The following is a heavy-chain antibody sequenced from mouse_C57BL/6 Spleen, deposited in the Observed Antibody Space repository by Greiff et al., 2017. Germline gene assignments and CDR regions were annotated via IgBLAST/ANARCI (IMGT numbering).Heavy chain of an antibody. Sequence: VQLQQSGAELARPGASVKLSCKASGYTFTSYGISWVKQRTGQGLEWIGEIYPRSGNTYYNEKFKGKATLTAYKSSSTAYMELRSLTSEDSAVYFCARYYDEGYYAMDYWGQGTSVTVSS. CDR2: IYPRSGNT. CDR1: GYTFTSYG. J-gene: IGHJ4*01. D-gene: IGHD2-4*01. V-gene: IGHV1-81*01. CDR3: ARYYDEGYYAMDY.